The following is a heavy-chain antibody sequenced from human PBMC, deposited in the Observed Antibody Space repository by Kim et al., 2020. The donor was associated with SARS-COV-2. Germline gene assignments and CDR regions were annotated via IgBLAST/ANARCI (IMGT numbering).Heavy chain of an antibody. V-gene: IGHV3-73*01. Sequence: GGSLRLSCAASGFTFSNSAIHWVRQASGKGLEWVGRIRSKPNSYAKAYAASVRGRITISSDDSKNTAYLNMNSLKNEATAVYSCTRVPGRTSAFWDAFV. CDR1: GFTFSNSA. CDR2: IRSKPNSYAK. J-gene: IGHJ3*02. D-gene: IGHD2-15*01. CDR3: TRVPGRTSAFWDAFV.